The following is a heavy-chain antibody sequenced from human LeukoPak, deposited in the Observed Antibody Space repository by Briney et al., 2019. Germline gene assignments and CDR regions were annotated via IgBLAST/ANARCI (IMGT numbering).Heavy chain of an antibody. CDR1: GFTFSNYW. D-gene: IGHD3-9*01. Sequence: PGGSLRLSCAASGFTFSNYWMTWVRQAPGKGLEWVANMKPDGSEEYYVGSVRGRFTVSRDNARNSLYLQMDSLRAEDTAVYYCGKEGGGGGYYFDSYCHPSFYCWGPGTLVTVSS. J-gene: IGHJ4*02. CDR3: GKEGGGGGYYFDSYCHPSFYC. V-gene: IGHV3-7*01. CDR2: MKPDGSEE.